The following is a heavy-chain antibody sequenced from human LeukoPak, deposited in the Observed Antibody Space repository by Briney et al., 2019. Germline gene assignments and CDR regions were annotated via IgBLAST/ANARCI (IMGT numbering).Heavy chain of an antibody. Sequence: GGSLRLSCAASGFTFSNYGMHWVRQAPGRGLECVAVIWYDGKHRYYADSVKGRFNISRDNPKNMLYLQMNSLRVEDTAVYYCAKGPTQVLRFLRDGKTYYMDVWGKGTSVLVSS. CDR3: AKGPTQVLRFLRDGKTYYMDV. CDR2: IWYDGKHR. CDR1: GFTFSNYG. D-gene: IGHD3-3*01. J-gene: IGHJ6*03. V-gene: IGHV3-33*06.